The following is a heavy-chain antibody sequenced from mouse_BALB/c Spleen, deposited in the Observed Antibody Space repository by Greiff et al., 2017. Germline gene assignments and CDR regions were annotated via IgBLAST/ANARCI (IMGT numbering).Heavy chain of an antibody. CDR3: ARCMDYYGSSLYYFDY. D-gene: IGHD1-1*01. CDR1: GFTFSSFG. CDR2: ISSGSSTI. V-gene: IGHV5-17*02. J-gene: IGHJ2*01. Sequence: EVQRVESGGGLVQPGGSRKLSCAASGFTFSSFGMHWVRQAPEKGLEWVAYISSGSSTIYYADTVKGRFTISRDNPKNTLFLQMTSLRSEDTAMYYCARCMDYYGSSLYYFDYWGQGTTLTVSS.